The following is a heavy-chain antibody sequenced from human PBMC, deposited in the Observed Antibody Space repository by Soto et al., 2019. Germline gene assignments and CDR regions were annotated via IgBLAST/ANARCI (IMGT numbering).Heavy chain of an antibody. Sequence: SETLSLTCTVSGGSISSYYWSWIRQPPGKGLEWIGYLYYSGSTNYNPSLKSRVTISVDTSKNQFSLKLNSVTASDTAVYYCARSLDYYYYMDVWGKGTTVTV. CDR3: ARSLDYYYYMDV. V-gene: IGHV4-59*01. J-gene: IGHJ6*03. CDR2: LYYSGST. CDR1: GGSISSYY.